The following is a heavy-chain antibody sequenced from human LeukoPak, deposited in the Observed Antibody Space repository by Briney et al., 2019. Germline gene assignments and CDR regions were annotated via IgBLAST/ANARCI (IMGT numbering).Heavy chain of an antibody. CDR2: ISYSGTP. Sequence: PSETLSLTSAVYGDSFSGFYWTWVRQAPGKGLEWIGEISYSGTPRYNPSLNSRITVTPETSKKQISLNLSPVTAADTAVYYCVRGNVKHYHSVADEYYYYMDVWGKGTAVIVSS. CDR1: GDSFSGFY. J-gene: IGHJ6*03. CDR3: VRGNVKHYHSVADEYYYYMDV. D-gene: IGHD6-19*01. V-gene: IGHV4-34*01.